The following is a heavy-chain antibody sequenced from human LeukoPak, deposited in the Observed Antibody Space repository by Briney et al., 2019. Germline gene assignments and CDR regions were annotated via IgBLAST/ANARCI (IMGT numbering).Heavy chain of an antibody. Sequence: PSETLSLTCTVSGGSISSYYWSWIRQPPGKGLEWIGYIYYSGSTNYNPSLKSRVTILVDTSKNQFSLKLSSVTAADTAVYYCARDPGDYYFDYWGQGTLVTVSS. CDR1: GGSISSYY. D-gene: IGHD7-27*01. V-gene: IGHV4-59*01. CDR3: ARDPGDYYFDY. CDR2: IYYSGST. J-gene: IGHJ4*02.